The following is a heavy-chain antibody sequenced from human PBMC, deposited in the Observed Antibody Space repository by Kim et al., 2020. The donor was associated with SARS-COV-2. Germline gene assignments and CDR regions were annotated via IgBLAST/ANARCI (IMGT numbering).Heavy chain of an antibody. Sequence: SETLSLTCAVYGGSFSGYYWSWIRQPPGKGLEWIGEINHSGSTNYNPSLKSRDTIPVDTSKNQYSLKLSAVTAADTAVNYCARRRPELRMTMVRGAKIFDPWGQRTLVTGSS. J-gene: IGHJ5*02. CDR1: GGSFSGYY. V-gene: IGHV4-34*01. CDR2: INHSGST. D-gene: IGHD3-10*01. CDR3: ARRRPELRMTMVRGAKIFDP.